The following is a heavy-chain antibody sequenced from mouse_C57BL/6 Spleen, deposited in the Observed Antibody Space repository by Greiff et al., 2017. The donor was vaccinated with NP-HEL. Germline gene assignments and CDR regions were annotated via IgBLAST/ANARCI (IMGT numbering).Heavy chain of an antibody. J-gene: IGHJ2*01. CDR2: IYPGSGST. D-gene: IGHD2-4*01. Sequence: QVQLQQPGAELVKPGASVKMSCKASGYTFTSYWITWVKQRPGQGLEWIGDIYPGSGSTNYNEKFKSKATLTVDTSSSTAYMQISSLTSEDSAVYYCARGRDYDVSYFDYWGQGTTLTVSS. CDR1: GYTFTSYW. CDR3: ARGRDYDVSYFDY. V-gene: IGHV1-55*01.